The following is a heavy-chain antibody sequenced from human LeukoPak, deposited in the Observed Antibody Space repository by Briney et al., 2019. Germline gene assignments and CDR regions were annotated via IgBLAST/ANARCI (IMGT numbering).Heavy chain of an antibody. CDR2: ITGSGGTT. CDR1: GLTFSNSV. J-gene: IGHJ4*02. CDR3: ARVMGTGFDY. V-gene: IGHV3-23*01. D-gene: IGHD1-14*01. Sequence: GGSLRLSCTASGLTFSNSVMNWVRPAPGKGLDWVSIITGSGGTTHYTDSVKGRFTISRDNSKNTLYLQMNSLRAEDTAVYYCARVMGTGFDYWGQGTLVTVSS.